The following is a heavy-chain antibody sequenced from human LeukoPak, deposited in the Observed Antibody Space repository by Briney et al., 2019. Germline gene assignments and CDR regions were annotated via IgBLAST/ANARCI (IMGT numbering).Heavy chain of an antibody. CDR2: INTDGSLI. J-gene: IGHJ4*02. CDR1: GFTFSTYW. V-gene: IGHV3-74*01. CDR3: AKDAGFEYCSGGTCYTGDY. Sequence: GGSLRLSCAVSGFTFSTYWMHWVRQAPGKGLVWVSRINTDGSLINYADSVKGRFTMSRDNSKNTLYLQMSSLRAEDTAVYYCAKDAGFEYCSGGTCYTGDYWGQGTLVTVSS. D-gene: IGHD2-15*01.